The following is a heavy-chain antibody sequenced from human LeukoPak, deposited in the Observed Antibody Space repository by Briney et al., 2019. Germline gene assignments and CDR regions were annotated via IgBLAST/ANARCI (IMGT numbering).Heavy chain of an antibody. CDR3: ARDLDYGGNSGDPYYFDY. Sequence: PSETLSLTCTVSGGSISSGGYYWSWIRQPPGKGLEWIGYIYHSGSTYYNPSLKSRVTISVDRSKNQFSLKLSSVTAADTAVYYCARDLDYGGNSGDPYYFDYWGQGTLVTVSS. CDR2: IYHSGST. V-gene: IGHV4-30-2*01. D-gene: IGHD4-23*01. J-gene: IGHJ4*02. CDR1: GGSISSGGYY.